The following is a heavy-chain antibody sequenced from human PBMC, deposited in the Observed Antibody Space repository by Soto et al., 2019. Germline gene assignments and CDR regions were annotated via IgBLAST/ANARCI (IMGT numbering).Heavy chain of an antibody. CDR2: IDPYDTGI. Sequence: VRLSCAASGFAFSSEWMHWVRQAPGKGLVWVSRIDPYDTGITYADSVKGRFTISRDNAKNTLYLQMNSLRAEDTAAYYCTSDTFGARDSWGQGTLVTVSS. J-gene: IGHJ4*02. D-gene: IGHD2-15*01. V-gene: IGHV3-74*01. CDR1: GFAFSSEW. CDR3: TSDTFGARDS.